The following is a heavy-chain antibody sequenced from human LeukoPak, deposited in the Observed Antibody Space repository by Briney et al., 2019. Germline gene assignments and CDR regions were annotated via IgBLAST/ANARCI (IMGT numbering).Heavy chain of an antibody. V-gene: IGHV3-74*01. Sequence: PGGSLRLSCAASGFTFSSDWMHWVRQAPGKGLVWVSRINRDGRSTTYADSVKGRFTISRDNAKNTLYLQMNSLRAEDTAVYYCARHPYDILTGASFDYWGQGTLVTVSS. J-gene: IGHJ4*02. CDR2: INRDGRST. D-gene: IGHD3-9*01. CDR1: GFTFSSDW. CDR3: ARHPYDILTGASFDY.